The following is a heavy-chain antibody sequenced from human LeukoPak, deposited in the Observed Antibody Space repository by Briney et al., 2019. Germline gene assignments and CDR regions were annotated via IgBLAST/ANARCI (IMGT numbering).Heavy chain of an antibody. CDR3: ATEGTVAGRWNY. CDR2: MNPNSGNT. J-gene: IGHJ4*02. D-gene: IGHD6-19*01. V-gene: IGHV1-8*01. Sequence: GASVKVSCKASGYTFTSYDINWVRQATGQGLEWMGWMNPNSGNTGYAQKFQGRVTMTRNTSISTAYMELSSLRSEDTAVYYCATEGTVAGRWNYWGQGTLVTVSS. CDR1: GYTFTSYD.